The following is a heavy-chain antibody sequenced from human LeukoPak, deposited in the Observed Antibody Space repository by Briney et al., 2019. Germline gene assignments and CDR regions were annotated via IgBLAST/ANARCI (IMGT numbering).Heavy chain of an antibody. CDR3: ARARIAAPLLDY. V-gene: IGHV3-48*04. J-gene: IGHJ4*02. CDR2: ISSSSSSI. D-gene: IGHD6-13*01. Sequence: QPGGSLRLSCVASGFTFSSNSMNWVRQAPGKGLEWVSYISSSSSSIYYADSVKGRFAISRDNAKNSLYLQMNSLRVEDTAVYFCARARIAAPLLDYWGQGSLVTVSS. CDR1: GFTFSSNS.